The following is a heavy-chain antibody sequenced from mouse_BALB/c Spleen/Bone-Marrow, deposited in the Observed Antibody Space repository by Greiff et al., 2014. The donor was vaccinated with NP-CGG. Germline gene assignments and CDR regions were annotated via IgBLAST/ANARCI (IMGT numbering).Heavy chain of an antibody. V-gene: IGHV1-74*01. Sequence: VQLQQSGPELVKPGASVKMSCKASGYSFTGYFMNWVRQRPGQSLEWIGSIYPSHGDTNYNQKFKGKATLTVDKSSNTAYMELSSLTSEDSAVYYCARRGTEDAMDYWGQGTSVTVSS. CDR3: ARRGTEDAMDY. J-gene: IGHJ4*01. D-gene: IGHD3-3*01. CDR1: GYSFTGYF. CDR2: IYPSHGDT.